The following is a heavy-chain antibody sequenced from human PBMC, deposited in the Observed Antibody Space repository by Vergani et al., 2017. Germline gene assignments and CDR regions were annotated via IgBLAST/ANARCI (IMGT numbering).Heavy chain of an antibody. D-gene: IGHD6-6*01. CDR3: AKSGFVGAFET. Sequence: EVQLLESGGNLIQPGGSLRLSCGASGFSLSRFWMTWVRQVPGKGLEWVANIMPDGSATMYADSLRGRFSISRDNAKNSLHLHMSSLRVEDTAVYFCAKSGFVGAFETWGQGTMVTVSS. V-gene: IGHV3-7*01. CDR2: IMPDGSAT. CDR1: GFSLSRFW. J-gene: IGHJ3*02.